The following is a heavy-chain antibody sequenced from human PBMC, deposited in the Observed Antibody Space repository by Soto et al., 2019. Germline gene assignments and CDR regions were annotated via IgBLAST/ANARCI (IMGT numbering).Heavy chain of an antibody. CDR1: GGSFSGYY. V-gene: IGHV4-34*01. CDR2: INHSGST. J-gene: IGHJ6*04. D-gene: IGHD2-2*01. CDR3: AGTGGYCSSTSCPDV. Sequence: SETLSLTCAVYGGSFSGYYWSWIRQPPGKGLEWIGEINHSGSTNYNPSLKSRVTISVDTSKNQFSLKLSSVTAADTAVYYCAGTGGYCSSTSCPDVWGKGTTVTVSS.